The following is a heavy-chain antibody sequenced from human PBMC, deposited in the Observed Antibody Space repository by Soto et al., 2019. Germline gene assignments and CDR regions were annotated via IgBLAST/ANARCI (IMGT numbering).Heavy chain of an antibody. V-gene: IGHV1-18*01. Sequence: ASVKVSCKASGYTFTSYGISWVRQAPGQGLEWMGWISAYNGNTNYAQKLQGRVTMTTDTSTSTAYMELRGLRSDDTAVYYCARGSYYYDSSGYSWFDPWGQGTLVTVSS. CDR1: GYTFTSYG. D-gene: IGHD3-22*01. J-gene: IGHJ5*02. CDR3: ARGSYYYDSSGYSWFDP. CDR2: ISAYNGNT.